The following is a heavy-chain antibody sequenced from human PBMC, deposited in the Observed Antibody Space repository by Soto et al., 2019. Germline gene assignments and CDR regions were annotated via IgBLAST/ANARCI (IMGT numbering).Heavy chain of an antibody. J-gene: IGHJ4*02. V-gene: IGHV3-30*18. CDR3: AKEGPITNWYFDY. CDR2: ISYDGNVQ. Sequence: QVQLVESGGGVVQPGRSLRLSCAASGFTFSSYGMHWVRQAPGKGLEWVTVISYDGNVQYYADSVKGRFTISRDNSKNRLYLQMNSLRTEDTAMYYCAKEGPITNWYFDYWGQGTLVTVSS. D-gene: IGHD1-1*01. CDR1: GFTFSSYG.